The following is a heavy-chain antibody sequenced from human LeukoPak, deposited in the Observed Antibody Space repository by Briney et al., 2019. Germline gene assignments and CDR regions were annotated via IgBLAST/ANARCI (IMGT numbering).Heavy chain of an antibody. CDR3: ARGDSGINSAFDY. J-gene: IGHJ4*02. V-gene: IGHV3-74*01. CDR1: GFTFSSYW. CDR2: INTDGSST. D-gene: IGHD1-26*01. Sequence: GGSLRLSCAASGFTFSSYWMYWVRQAPGKGLVWVSRINTDGSSTSYADSVKGRFTISRDNAKNTLYLQMNSLRAEDTAVYYCARGDSGINSAFDYWGQGTLVTVSS.